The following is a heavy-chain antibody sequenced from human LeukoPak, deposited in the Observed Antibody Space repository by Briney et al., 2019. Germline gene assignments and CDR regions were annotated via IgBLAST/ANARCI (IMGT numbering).Heavy chain of an antibody. CDR1: GFTFSSYW. Sequence: GGSLRLSCAASGFTFSSYWMHWVRHAPGKGLVWVSRINSDGSSTSYADSVKGRVTISRDNAKNTLYLQMNSLRAEDTAVYYCAREQLVPYYYYGMDVWGQGTTVTVSS. D-gene: IGHD6-6*01. J-gene: IGHJ6*02. CDR2: INSDGSST. CDR3: AREQLVPYYYYGMDV. V-gene: IGHV3-74*01.